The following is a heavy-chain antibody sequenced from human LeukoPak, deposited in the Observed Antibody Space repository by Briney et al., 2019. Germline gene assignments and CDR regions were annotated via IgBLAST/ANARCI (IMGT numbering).Heavy chain of an antibody. J-gene: IGHJ5*02. CDR2: LNPDGSRK. Sequence: GGSLRLSCAASGFTFSSYWMTWVRQAPVKALEWVANLNPDGSRKFYVDSGKGRFTISRDNAKNSLYLQMHSLRAEDTALYYCARDAYDDSSESWGQGTLVTVSS. CDR1: GFTFSSYW. CDR3: ARDAYDDSSES. D-gene: IGHD3-3*01. V-gene: IGHV3-7*01.